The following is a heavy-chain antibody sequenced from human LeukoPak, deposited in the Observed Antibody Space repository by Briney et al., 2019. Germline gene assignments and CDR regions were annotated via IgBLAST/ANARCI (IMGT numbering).Heavy chain of an antibody. CDR3: ARGYSSGLDAFDI. V-gene: IGHV1-69*13. CDR1: GYTFTGYY. Sequence: SVKVSCKASGYTFTGYYMHWVRQAPGQGLEWMGGIIPIFGTANYAQKFQGRVTITADESTSTAYMELSSLRSEDTAVYYCARGYSSGLDAFDIWGQGTMVTVSS. J-gene: IGHJ3*02. D-gene: IGHD6-19*01. CDR2: IIPIFGTA.